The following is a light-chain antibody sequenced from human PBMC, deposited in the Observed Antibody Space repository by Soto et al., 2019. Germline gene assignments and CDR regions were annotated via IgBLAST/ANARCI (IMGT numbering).Light chain of an antibody. Sequence: QSVLTQPASVSGSPGQSITLSCTGTSNYIGSYNYVSWFQQHPGKAPKLIIYEVTNRPSGISTRFSGSKSGNTASLTISGLQAEDEADYYCSSYKFSTTLRVFGGGTKLTVL. V-gene: IGLV2-14*01. J-gene: IGLJ3*02. CDR2: EVT. CDR1: SNYIGSYNY. CDR3: SSYKFSTTLRV.